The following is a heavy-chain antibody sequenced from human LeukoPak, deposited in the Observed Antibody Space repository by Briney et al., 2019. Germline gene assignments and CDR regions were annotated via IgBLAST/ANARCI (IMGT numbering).Heavy chain of an antibody. J-gene: IGHJ6*03. D-gene: IGHD2-2*01. CDR2: IRYGASNK. V-gene: IGHV3-30*02. CDR3: AKVPGYCSSTSCPYYYYYMDV. CDR1: GFTFNSYG. Sequence: GGSLRLSCAASGFTFNSYGMHWVRQAPGKGLEWVAFIRYGASNKYYADSVKGRFTISRDNSKNTLYLQMNSLRAEDTAVYYCAKVPGYCSSTSCPYYYYYMDVWGKGITVTVSS.